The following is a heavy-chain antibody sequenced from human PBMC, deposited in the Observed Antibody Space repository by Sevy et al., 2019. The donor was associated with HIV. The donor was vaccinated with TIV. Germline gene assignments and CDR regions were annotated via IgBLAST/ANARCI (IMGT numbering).Heavy chain of an antibody. CDR3: ARDAGNSVVRYPSNY. Sequence: GGSLRLSCAASGFTFSAHAMHWVRQAPGKGLEWVAVISYDGTSQYYADSVRGRFTISRDISRNTLYLQMNSLGAEDTAVYYCARDAGNSVVRYPSNYWGHGTLVTVSS. CDR2: ISYDGTSQ. CDR1: GFTFSAHA. V-gene: IGHV3-30-3*01. D-gene: IGHD1-20*01. J-gene: IGHJ4*01.